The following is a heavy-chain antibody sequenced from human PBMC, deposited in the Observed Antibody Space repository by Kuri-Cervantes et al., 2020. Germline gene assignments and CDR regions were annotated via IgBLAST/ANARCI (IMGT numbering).Heavy chain of an antibody. CDR3: ARGLESLFPHPGTSMATV. V-gene: IGHV4-61*08. J-gene: IGHJ4*02. CDR2: IYYGGST. CDR1: GGSISSGDYY. Sequence: SETLSLTCTVSGGSISSGDYYWSWIRQPPWKGLEWIGYIYYGGSTSYNPSLESRVTMSVDTSKNQFSLNLSSATAADTAVYYCARGLESLFPHPGTSMATVWGQGTLVTDSS. D-gene: IGHD2-21*01.